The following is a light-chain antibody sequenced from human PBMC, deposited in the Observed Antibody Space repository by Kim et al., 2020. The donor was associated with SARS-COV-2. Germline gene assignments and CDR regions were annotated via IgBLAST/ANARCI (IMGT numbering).Light chain of an antibody. V-gene: IGKV1-17*01. CDR2: GAS. CDR1: QGITSD. CDR3: LQHNSFPYT. Sequence: DIQMTQSPSSLSVSIGDRVTITCRASQGITSDLGWYQQKPGEAPKRLIYGASKLQSGVPSRFSGSRSGTEFTLTISSLQPEDFATYFCLQHNSFPYTFGQGTKLEI. J-gene: IGKJ2*01.